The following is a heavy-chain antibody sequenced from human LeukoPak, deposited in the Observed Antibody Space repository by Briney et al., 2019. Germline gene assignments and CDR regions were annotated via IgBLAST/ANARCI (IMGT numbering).Heavy chain of an antibody. CDR1: GIVFSTTA. Sequence: GGSLRLSCAASGIVFSTTAMNWARQSPGRGLEWGSAISGGGERTFYADSVKGRFTISRDNSKNILYLQMNSLRVDDTAIYFCGKDGGQYSSGPEFDPRGQGALVTVSS. J-gene: IGHJ5*02. D-gene: IGHD6-19*01. CDR3: GKDGGQYSSGPEFDP. V-gene: IGHV3-23*01. CDR2: ISGGGERT.